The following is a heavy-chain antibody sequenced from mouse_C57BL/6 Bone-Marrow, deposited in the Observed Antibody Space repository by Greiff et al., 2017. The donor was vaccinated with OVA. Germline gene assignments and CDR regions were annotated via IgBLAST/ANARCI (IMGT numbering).Heavy chain of an antibody. Sequence: EVNVVESGGDLVKPGGSLKLSCAASGFTFSSYGMSWVRQTPDKRLEWVATISSGGSYTYYPDSVKGRFTISRDNAKNTLYLQMSSLKSEDTAMYYCARHRGYYYGSSWYFDVWGTGTTVTVSS. CDR2: ISSGGSYT. V-gene: IGHV5-6*01. CDR3: ARHRGYYYGSSWYFDV. J-gene: IGHJ1*03. D-gene: IGHD1-1*01. CDR1: GFTFSSYG.